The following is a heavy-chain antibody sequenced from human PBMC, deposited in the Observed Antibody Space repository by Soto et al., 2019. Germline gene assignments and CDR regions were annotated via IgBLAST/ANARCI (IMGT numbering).Heavy chain of an antibody. CDR1: GFTVSSNC. D-gene: IGHD6-19*01. V-gene: IGHV3-53*01. J-gene: IGHJ4*02. CDR2: IYSGGST. Sequence: GGSLRLSCAASGFTVSSNCMSWVRQAPGKGLEWVSVIYSGGSTYYADSVKGRFTISRDNSKNTLYLQMNSLRAEDTAVYYCAREGAVAGPTADWGQGTLVTVSS. CDR3: AREGAVAGPTAD.